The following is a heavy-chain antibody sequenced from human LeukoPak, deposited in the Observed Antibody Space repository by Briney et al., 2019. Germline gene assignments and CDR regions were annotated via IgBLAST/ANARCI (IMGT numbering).Heavy chain of an antibody. CDR3: ARDRSSSSIGYYYYMDV. J-gene: IGHJ6*03. CDR2: IYTSGST. V-gene: IGHV4-4*07. CDR1: GGSISSYY. D-gene: IGHD6-6*01. Sequence: SSETLSLICTVSGGSISSYYWSWIRQPAGKGLEWIGRIYTSGSTNYNPSLKSRVTMSVDTSKNQFSLKLSSVTAADTAVYYCARDRSSSSIGYYYYMDVWGKGTTVTVSS.